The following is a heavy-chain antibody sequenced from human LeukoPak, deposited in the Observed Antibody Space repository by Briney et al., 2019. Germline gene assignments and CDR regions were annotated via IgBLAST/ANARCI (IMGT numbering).Heavy chain of an antibody. V-gene: IGHV1-2*02. Sequence: ASVKVSCKASGYTFTNYYMHWVRQAPAQGLEWMGWIDPNTGATNYAQKFHGRVTVTTDTSISTAYMELSSLRSDDTAIYYCARGVGSGTYGRFDPWGQGTLVAVSS. CDR2: IDPNTGAT. CDR3: ARGVGSGTYGRFDP. D-gene: IGHD3-10*01. J-gene: IGHJ5*02. CDR1: GYTFTNYY.